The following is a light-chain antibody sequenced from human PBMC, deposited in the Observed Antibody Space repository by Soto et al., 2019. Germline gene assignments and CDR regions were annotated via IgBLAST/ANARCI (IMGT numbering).Light chain of an antibody. CDR1: QRLCSS. V-gene: IGKV1-39*01. J-gene: IGKJ3*01. CDR2: TAY. CDR3: QQTYSAPFT. Sequence: DIQMTQSPSSLSASVGDSVTLTCRASQRLCSSLNWYQQAPGRAPKLLLSTAYKLQSGVPSRFSGSEAYTEFTRTISCLQPEGFASYFCQQTYSAPFTFGLGTKV.